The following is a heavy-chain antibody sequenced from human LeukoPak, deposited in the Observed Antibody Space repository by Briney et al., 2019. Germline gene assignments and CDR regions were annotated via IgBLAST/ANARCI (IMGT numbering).Heavy chain of an antibody. D-gene: IGHD3-10*01. Sequence: ASVKVSCKASGYTFTSYGISWVRQAPGQGLEWMGWISAYNGNTNYAQKLQGRVTMTTDTSTSTAYMELRSLRSDDTAVYYCARAQDYGSGSYLYYFDYWGQGTLVTVSS. CDR1: GYTFTSYG. V-gene: IGHV1-18*01. J-gene: IGHJ4*02. CDR2: ISAYNGNT. CDR3: ARAQDYGSGSYLYYFDY.